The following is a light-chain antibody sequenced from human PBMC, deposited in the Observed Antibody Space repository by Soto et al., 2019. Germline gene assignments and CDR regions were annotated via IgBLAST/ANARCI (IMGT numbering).Light chain of an antibody. CDR2: DDR. V-gene: IGLV3-21*02. Sequence: YELTQPPSLSVAPGQTARITCGGDNIRSESVHWYQQKPGQAPVLVVYDDRDRPSGVPERFSGSNSGNTATMTISGVEAGDEADYYCQVWPSSSDQCVFGGGTKLTVL. CDR3: QVWPSSSDQCV. CDR1: NIRSES. J-gene: IGLJ2*01.